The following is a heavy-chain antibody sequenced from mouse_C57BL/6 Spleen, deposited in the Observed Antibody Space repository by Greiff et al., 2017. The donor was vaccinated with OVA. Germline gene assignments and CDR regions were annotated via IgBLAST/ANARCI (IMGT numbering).Heavy chain of an antibody. Sequence: QVQLQQPGAELVKPGASVKMSCKASGYTFTSYWITWVKQRPGPGLEWIGDIYPGSGSTNYNEKFKSKATLTVDTSSSTAYMQLSSLTSEDSAVYYCARSITTVVAPGAMDYWGQGTSVTVSS. CDR2: IYPGSGST. V-gene: IGHV1-55*01. J-gene: IGHJ4*01. CDR1: GYTFTSYW. CDR3: ARSITTVVAPGAMDY. D-gene: IGHD1-1*01.